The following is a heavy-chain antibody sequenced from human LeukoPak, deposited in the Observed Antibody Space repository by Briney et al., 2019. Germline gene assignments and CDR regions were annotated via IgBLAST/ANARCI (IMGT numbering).Heavy chain of an antibody. CDR2: VYHNGSA. D-gene: IGHD3-10*01. Sequence: PSETLSLMCSVSGYLIRSGYFWGWIRQPPGKGLEWIASVYHNGSAYYNPSLKSRASISVDTSSNQFSLTLTSVSVADTAVYHCARLRSWFVAFWGQGSQVTVSS. V-gene: IGHV4-38-2*02. CDR3: ARLRSWFVAF. CDR1: GYLIRSGYF. J-gene: IGHJ4*02.